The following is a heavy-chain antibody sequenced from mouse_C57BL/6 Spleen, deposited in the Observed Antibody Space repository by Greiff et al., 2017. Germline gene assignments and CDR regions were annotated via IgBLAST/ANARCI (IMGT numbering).Heavy chain of an antibody. D-gene: IGHD3-3*01. Sequence: QVQLKQPGAELVMPGASVKLSCKASGYTFTSYWMHWVKQRPGQGLAWIGEIDPSDSYTNYNQKFKGKSTLTVDKSSSTAYMQLSSLTSEDSAVYYCAREGHAMDDWGQGTSVTVSS. V-gene: IGHV1-69*01. J-gene: IGHJ4*01. CDR3: AREGHAMDD. CDR2: IDPSDSYT. CDR1: GYTFTSYW.